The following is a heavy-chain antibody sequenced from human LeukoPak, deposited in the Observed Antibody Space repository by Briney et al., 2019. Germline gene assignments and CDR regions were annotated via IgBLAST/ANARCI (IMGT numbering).Heavy chain of an antibody. V-gene: IGHV3-30-3*01. Sequence: GRSLRLSCAASGFTFNTYAMHWVRQAPGKGLEWVALISYDGSNKYYADSVKGRFTISRDNSKNTLYLQMNSLRAEDTAVYYCASDKPSNSGSCRFDYWGQGTLVTVSS. CDR3: ASDKPSNSGSCRFDY. CDR2: ISYDGSNK. J-gene: IGHJ4*02. D-gene: IGHD1-26*01. CDR1: GFTFNTYA.